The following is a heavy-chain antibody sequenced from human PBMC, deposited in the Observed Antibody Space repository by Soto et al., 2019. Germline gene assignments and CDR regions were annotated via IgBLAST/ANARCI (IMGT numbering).Heavy chain of an antibody. CDR2: FVPLFGST. CDR1: GGTFSGYA. Sequence: QVQLVQSGAEVKKPGSSVQVSCQASGGTFSGYALTWVRQAPGQGLEWMGEFVPLFGSTNYAQKFAGRITIIADESTSTGYMELSTLRSEDTAVYYCATHSLGTSSPPYFDNWGQGTLVTVSS. J-gene: IGHJ4*02. V-gene: IGHV1-69*01. D-gene: IGHD2-15*01. CDR3: ATHSLGTSSPPYFDN.